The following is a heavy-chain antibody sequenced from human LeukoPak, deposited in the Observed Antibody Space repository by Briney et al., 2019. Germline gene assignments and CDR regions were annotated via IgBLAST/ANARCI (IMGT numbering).Heavy chain of an antibody. J-gene: IGHJ4*02. V-gene: IGHV4-59*01. CDR2: IYYSGST. Sequence: SETLSLTCTVSGGSISSYYWSWIRQPPGKGLEWIGYIYYSGSTNYNPSLKSRVTISVDTSKNQFSLKLSSVTAADTAVYYRARSRDYGGNRNYFDYWGQGTLVTVSS. CDR3: ARSRDYGGNRNYFDY. D-gene: IGHD4-23*01. CDR1: GGSISSYY.